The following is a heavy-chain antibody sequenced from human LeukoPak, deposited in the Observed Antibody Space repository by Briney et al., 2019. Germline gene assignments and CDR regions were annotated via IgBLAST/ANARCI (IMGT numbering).Heavy chain of an antibody. CDR3: ARNYYYDSSGYAARY. CDR2: INPSGGST. D-gene: IGHD3-22*01. V-gene: IGHV1-46*01. J-gene: IGHJ4*02. CDR1: GYTFTSYY. Sequence: ASVKVSFKASGYTFTSYYMHWVRQAPGQGLEWMGIINPSGGSTNYTQKFQGRLTMTRDTSTSTVYMEVGSLRSEDTAVYYCARNYYYDSSGYAARYWGQGTLVTVSS.